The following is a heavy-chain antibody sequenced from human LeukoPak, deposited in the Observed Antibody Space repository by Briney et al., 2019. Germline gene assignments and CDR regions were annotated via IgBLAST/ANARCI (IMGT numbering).Heavy chain of an antibody. CDR3: ASSDSSGYTGFDY. V-gene: IGHV1-69*13. J-gene: IGHJ4*02. CDR2: IIPIFGTA. CDR1: GGTFSSYA. Sequence: PGASVKVSCKASGGTFSSYAISWVRQAPGQGLEWMGGIIPIFGTANYAQKFQGRVTITADESTSTAYMELSSLRSEDTAVYYCASSDSSGYTGFDYWGQGTLVTVSS. D-gene: IGHD3-22*01.